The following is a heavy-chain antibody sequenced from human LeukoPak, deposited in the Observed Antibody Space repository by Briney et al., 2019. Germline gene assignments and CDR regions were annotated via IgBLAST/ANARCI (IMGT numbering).Heavy chain of an antibody. Sequence: PGRSLILSCAASGFTFSSYGMHWVRQAPGKGLEWVAVISYDGSNKYYADSVKGRFTISRDNSKNTLYLQMNSLRAEDTAVYYCAKALRYCSGGSCFRWFDPWGQGTLVTVSS. V-gene: IGHV3-30*18. CDR2: ISYDGSNK. J-gene: IGHJ5*02. D-gene: IGHD2-15*01. CDR3: AKALRYCSGGSCFRWFDP. CDR1: GFTFSSYG.